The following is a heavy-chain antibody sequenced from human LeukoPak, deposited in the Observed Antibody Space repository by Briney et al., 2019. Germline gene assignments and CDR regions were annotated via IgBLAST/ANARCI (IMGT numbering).Heavy chain of an antibody. D-gene: IGHD3-16*01. J-gene: IGHJ4*02. CDR3: ARSLGSATYYFDS. Sequence: SETLSLTCAVSGVSVNSGSFYWTWIRQPAGKGLEWIGRIYTTGETIFSPPLTGRVTISVDTSENQFSLELTAVTAADTALYYCARSLGSATYYFDSWGQGALVTVSS. CDR1: GVSVNSGSFY. V-gene: IGHV4-61*02. CDR2: IYTTGET.